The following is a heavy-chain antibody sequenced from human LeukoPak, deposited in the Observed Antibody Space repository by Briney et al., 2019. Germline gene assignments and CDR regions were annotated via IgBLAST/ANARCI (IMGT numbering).Heavy chain of an antibody. CDR2: INEGGNEK. V-gene: IGHV3-7*03. J-gene: IGHJ4*02. CDR1: GFTFSSYT. Sequence: GGPLRLSCAASGFTFSSYTMHWIRQAPGKGLEWVVNINEGGNEKNYVDSVKGRFTASRDNAQNSLYLQMNSLRVEDTAVYYCARHPNSNWDYWGQGTLVTVSS. D-gene: IGHD6-13*01. CDR3: ARHPNSNWDY.